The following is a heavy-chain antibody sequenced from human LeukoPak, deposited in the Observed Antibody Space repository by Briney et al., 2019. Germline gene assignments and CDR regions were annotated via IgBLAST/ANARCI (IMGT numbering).Heavy chain of an antibody. D-gene: IGHD1-26*01. CDR3: ARRGMYIESYYDY. CDR1: TFPFISYW. Sequence: PGGSLRLSCVGSTFPFISYWMHCVRQPPGKGLVSVPRINTDGTTTNYADSVRGRFTIYRDHAKNTLYLQMNSLRVEDTAVYYCARRGMYIESYYDYWGQGTLVTVSS. V-gene: IGHV3-74*01. J-gene: IGHJ4*02. CDR2: INTDGTTT.